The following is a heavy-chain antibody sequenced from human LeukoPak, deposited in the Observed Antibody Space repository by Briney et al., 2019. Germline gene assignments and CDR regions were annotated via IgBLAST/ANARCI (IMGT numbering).Heavy chain of an antibody. J-gene: IGHJ4*02. CDR2: INHSGST. Sequence: PSETLSLTCAVYGGSFSGYYWSWIRQPPGKGLEWIGEINHSGSTNYNPSLKSRVTISVDTSKNQLSLKLSSVTAADTAVYYCARGPPSGYSYGSYFDYWGQGTLVTVSS. V-gene: IGHV4-34*01. CDR3: ARGPPSGYSYGSYFDY. CDR1: GGSFSGYY. D-gene: IGHD5-18*01.